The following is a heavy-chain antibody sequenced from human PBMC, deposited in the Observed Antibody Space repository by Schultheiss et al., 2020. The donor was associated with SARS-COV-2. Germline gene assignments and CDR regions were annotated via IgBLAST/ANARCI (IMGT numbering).Heavy chain of an antibody. CDR3: ARVTIFGVVGY. Sequence: SETLSLTCTVSGGSISSYYWSWIRQPPGKGLEWIGYIYYSGSTYYNPSLKSRVTISVDTSKNQFSLKLSSVTAADTAVYYCARVTIFGVVGYWGQGTLVTVSS. J-gene: IGHJ4*02. CDR1: GGSISSYY. D-gene: IGHD3-3*01. V-gene: IGHV4-59*01. CDR2: IYYSGST.